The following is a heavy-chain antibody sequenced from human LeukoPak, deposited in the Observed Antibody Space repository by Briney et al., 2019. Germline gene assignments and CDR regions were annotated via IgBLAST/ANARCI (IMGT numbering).Heavy chain of an antibody. CDR3: ARGSGIVVVPAAIGWFDP. CDR1: GYSISSGYY. J-gene: IGHJ5*02. V-gene: IGHV4-38-2*02. Sequence: SETLSLTCTVSGYSISSGYYWGWIRQPPGKGLEWIGSIYHSGSTYYNTSLKSRVTISVDTSKNQFSLKLSSVTAADTAVYYCARGSGIVVVPAAIGWFDPWGQGTLVTVSS. CDR2: IYHSGST. D-gene: IGHD2-2*01.